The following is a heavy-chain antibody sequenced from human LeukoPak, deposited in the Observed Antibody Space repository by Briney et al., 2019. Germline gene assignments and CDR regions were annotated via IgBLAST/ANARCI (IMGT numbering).Heavy chain of an antibody. CDR1: GFTFSSYW. Sequence: GGSLRLSCAASGFTFSSYWMHWVRQAPGKGQVWVSRINSDGSSTSYADSVKGRFTISRDNAKNTLYLQMNSLRAEDTALYYCAKGGYDYVEVGYFDSWGQGTLVTVSS. J-gene: IGHJ4*02. CDR3: AKGGYDYVEVGYFDS. D-gene: IGHD5-12*01. CDR2: INSDGSST. V-gene: IGHV3-74*01.